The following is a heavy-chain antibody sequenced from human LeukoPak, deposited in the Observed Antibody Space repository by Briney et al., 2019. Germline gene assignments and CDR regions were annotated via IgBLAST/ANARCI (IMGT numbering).Heavy chain of an antibody. CDR3: ASTYSGSHGRYFDR. D-gene: IGHD1-26*01. Sequence: PSETLSLTCTVSGGSISSYYWSWIRQPAGKGLEWIGRIYTSGSTNYNPSLKSRVTMSVDTSKNQFSLKLCSVTAADTAVYYCASTYSGSHGRYFDRWGRGTLVTVAS. CDR2: IYTSGST. V-gene: IGHV4-4*07. J-gene: IGHJ2*01. CDR1: GGSISSYY.